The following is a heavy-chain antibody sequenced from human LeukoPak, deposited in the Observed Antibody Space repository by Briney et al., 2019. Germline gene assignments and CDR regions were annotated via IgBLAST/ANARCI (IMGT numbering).Heavy chain of an antibody. Sequence: GGSLRLSCAASGFTFSTYWMTWVRQAPGKGLEWVANISEDGSEKNYVDSVKGRFTISRDNAKNSLSLQLESLRVEDTAVYYCATRSQAPANWGQGTLVTVSS. D-gene: IGHD1-26*01. J-gene: IGHJ4*02. V-gene: IGHV3-7*01. CDR2: ISEDGSEK. CDR1: GFTFSTYW. CDR3: ATRSQAPAN.